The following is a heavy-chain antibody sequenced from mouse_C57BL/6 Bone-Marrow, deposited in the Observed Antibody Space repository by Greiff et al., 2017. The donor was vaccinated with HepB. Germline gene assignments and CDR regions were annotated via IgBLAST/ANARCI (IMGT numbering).Heavy chain of an antibody. CDR2: IDPEDGET. D-gene: IGHD1-1*01. Sequence: VQLQQSGAELVKPGASVKLSCTASGFNITDYYMHWVKQRTEQGLEWIGRIDPEDGETKYAPKFQGKATITADTSSNTAYLQLSSLTSEDTAVYYCARSITTVVALYAMDYWGQGTSVTVSS. CDR1: GFNITDYY. J-gene: IGHJ4*01. CDR3: ARSITTVVALYAMDY. V-gene: IGHV14-2*01.